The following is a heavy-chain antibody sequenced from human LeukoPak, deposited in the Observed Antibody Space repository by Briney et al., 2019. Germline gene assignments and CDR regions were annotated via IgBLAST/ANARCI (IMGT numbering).Heavy chain of an antibody. CDR2: ISYDGSNK. CDR3: AKGSLYDYVWGSCRY. Sequence: GGSLRLSCAASGFTFSSYAMSWVRQAPGKGLEWVAVISYDGSNKYYADSVKGRFTISRDNSKNTLYLQMNSLRAEDTAVYYCAKGSLYDYVWGSCRYWGQGTLVTVSS. CDR1: GFTFSSYA. J-gene: IGHJ4*02. V-gene: IGHV3-30*18. D-gene: IGHD3-16*02.